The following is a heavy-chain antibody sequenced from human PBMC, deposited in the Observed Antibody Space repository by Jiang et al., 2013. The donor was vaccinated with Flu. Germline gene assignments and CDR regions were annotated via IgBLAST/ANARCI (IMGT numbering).Heavy chain of an antibody. CDR3: ARAPIQLWLISLDY. D-gene: IGHD5-18*01. Sequence: GGGPLVQAWGVPSRLSCAASGFTVSSNYMSWVRQAPGKGLEWVSVIYSGGSTYYADSVKGRFTISRDNSKNTLYLQMNSLRAEDTAVYYCARAPIQLWLISLDYWGQGTLVTVSS. V-gene: IGHV3-66*01. CDR2: IYSGGST. CDR1: GFTVSSNY. J-gene: IGHJ4*02.